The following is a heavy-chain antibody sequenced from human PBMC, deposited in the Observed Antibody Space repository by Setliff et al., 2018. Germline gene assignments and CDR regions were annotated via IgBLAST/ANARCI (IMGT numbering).Heavy chain of an antibody. V-gene: IGHV4-34*01. D-gene: IGHD3-10*01. CDR2: INHSGST. CDR3: ARGRRGVRGVIVTFDY. CDR1: GGSFSGYY. J-gene: IGHJ4*02. Sequence: SETLFLTCAVYGGSFSGYYWSWIRQPPGKGLEWIGEINHSGSTNYNPSLKSRVTISVDTSKNQFSLKLSSVTAADTAVYYCARGRRGVRGVIVTFDYWGQGTLVTVSS.